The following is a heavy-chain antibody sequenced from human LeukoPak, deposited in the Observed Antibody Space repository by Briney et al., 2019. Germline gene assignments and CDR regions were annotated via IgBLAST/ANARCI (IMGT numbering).Heavy chain of an antibody. CDR2: IYSDDST. J-gene: IGHJ4*02. D-gene: IGHD2-15*01. V-gene: IGHV3-66*01. CDR1: GFTVSNKY. CDR3: ARVQGSGLFRWY. Sequence: GGSLRLSCATSGFTVSNKYMTWVRQAPGKGLEWVSVIYSDDSTYYADSVRGRFTISRDNTKNTLYLQMNSLGAEDTAVYYCARVQGSGLFRWYWGQGTLVTVSS.